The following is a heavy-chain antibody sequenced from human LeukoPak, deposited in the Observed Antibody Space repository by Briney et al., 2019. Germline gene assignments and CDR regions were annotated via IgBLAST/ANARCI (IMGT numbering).Heavy chain of an antibody. V-gene: IGHV3-33*01. D-gene: IGHD3-3*01. Sequence: GGSLRLSCAASGFTFSSYGMHWVRQAPGKGLEWVAVIWYDGGNKYYADSVKGRFTISRDNSKNTLYLQMNSLRAEDTAVYYCARSTTGYDFWSGYYPYYGMDVWGQGTTVTVSS. CDR3: ARSTTGYDFWSGYYPYYGMDV. J-gene: IGHJ6*02. CDR1: GFTFSSYG. CDR2: IWYDGGNK.